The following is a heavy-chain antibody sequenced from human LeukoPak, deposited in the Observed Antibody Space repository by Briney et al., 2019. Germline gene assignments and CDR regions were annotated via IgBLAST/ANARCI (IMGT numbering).Heavy chain of an antibody. J-gene: IGHJ2*01. V-gene: IGHV4-34*01. CDR2: INHSGST. D-gene: IGHD6-13*01. CDR1: GGSFSGYY. Sequence: PSETLSLTCAVDGGSFSGYYWTWIRQPPGKGLEWIGEINHSGSTNYNPSLKSRVTMSVDTSKNQFSLKLNSVTAADTAVYYCARPYSSSWSKRYFDLWGRGTLVTVSS. CDR3: ARPYSSSWSKRYFDL.